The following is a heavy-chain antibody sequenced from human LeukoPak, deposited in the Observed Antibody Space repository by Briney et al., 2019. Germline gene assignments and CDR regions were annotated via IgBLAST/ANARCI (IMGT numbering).Heavy chain of an antibody. Sequence: SETLSLTCTVSCGSISSYYWSWIRQPPGKGLEWIGYIYYSGSTNYNPSLKSRVTISVDTSKNQFSLKLSSVTAADTAVYYCARGYYYGSGSYYTDLYYYYYYMDVWGKGTTVTVSS. J-gene: IGHJ6*03. CDR2: IYYSGST. CDR3: ARGYYYGSGSYYTDLYYYYYYMDV. D-gene: IGHD3-10*01. CDR1: CGSISSYY. V-gene: IGHV4-59*01.